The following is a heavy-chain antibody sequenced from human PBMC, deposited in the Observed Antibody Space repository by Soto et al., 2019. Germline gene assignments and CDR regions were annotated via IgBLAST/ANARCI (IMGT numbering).Heavy chain of an antibody. V-gene: IGHV1-2*02. J-gene: IGHJ5*02. CDR3: ARHLPYSSSWPGTKNWFDP. D-gene: IGHD6-13*01. CDR1: GYTFTGYY. CDR2: INPNSGGI. Sequence: ASLKISCKASGYTFTGYYMHWVRQAPAQGRQWMGWINPNSGGINYAQKSQGRLTMTRDTSISTDYMELRRLRSDDKDVYYCARHLPYSSSWPGTKNWFDPWGQGTMVTVSS.